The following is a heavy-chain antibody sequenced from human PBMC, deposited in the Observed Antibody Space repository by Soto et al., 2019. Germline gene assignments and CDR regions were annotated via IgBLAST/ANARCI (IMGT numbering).Heavy chain of an antibody. V-gene: IGHV4-4*02. CDR2: IYHGGST. Sequence: QVQLQESGPGLVKPSGTLSLICAVSGGSINSDNWWSWVRESPGKGLEWIGEIYHGGSTNYNPSLKSRLTISLDNSKNHLSLRLTSVTAADTAVYYCARGWGSRNWYFDLWGSGTLVTVSS. CDR1: GGSINSDNW. D-gene: IGHD1-26*01. CDR3: ARGWGSRNWYFDL. J-gene: IGHJ2*01.